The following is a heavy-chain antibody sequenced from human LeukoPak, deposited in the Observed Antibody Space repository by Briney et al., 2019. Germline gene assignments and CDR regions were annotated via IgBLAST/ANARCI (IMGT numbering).Heavy chain of an antibody. CDR3: AREPYCSGGSCYPEYFQH. V-gene: IGHV4-30-4*01. CDR1: GGSISSGDYY. Sequence: SETLSLTCTVSGGSISSGDYYWSWIRQPPGKGLEWIGYIYYSGSTYYNPSLKSRVTISVDTSKNQFSLKLSSVTAADTAVYYCAREPYCSGGSCYPEYFQHWGQGTLVTVSS. D-gene: IGHD2-15*01. J-gene: IGHJ1*01. CDR2: IYYSGST.